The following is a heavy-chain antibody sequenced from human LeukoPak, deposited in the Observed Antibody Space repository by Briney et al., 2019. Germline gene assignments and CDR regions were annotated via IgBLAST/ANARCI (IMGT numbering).Heavy chain of an antibody. V-gene: IGHV3-7*01. J-gene: IGHJ4*02. D-gene: IGHD3-22*01. Sequence: GSLRLSCAASGFTFRNYWMNWVRQAPGKGLEWVANIKQDGSERNYGDSVKGRFTISRDNAKNSLYLQMNSLRAEDTAVYYCARTAYYDSSGSHDYWGQGTLVTVSS. CDR3: ARTAYYDSSGSHDY. CDR2: IKQDGSER. CDR1: GFTFRNYW.